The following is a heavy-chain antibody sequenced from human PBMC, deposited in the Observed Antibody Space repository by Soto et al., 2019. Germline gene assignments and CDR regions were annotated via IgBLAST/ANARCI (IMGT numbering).Heavy chain of an antibody. Sequence: PSETLSLTCNVSGASLSRYYWSWIRQPPGKGLEWIGRIYATGATDYNPSLKSRISMSVDMSKKQFSLTLRSVTAADTAIYYCVRDGTKNLRDRFEPWGRGILVTVSS. CDR3: VRDGTKNLRDRFEP. V-gene: IGHV4-4*07. J-gene: IGHJ5*02. D-gene: IGHD1-26*01. CDR2: IYATGAT. CDR1: GASLSRYY.